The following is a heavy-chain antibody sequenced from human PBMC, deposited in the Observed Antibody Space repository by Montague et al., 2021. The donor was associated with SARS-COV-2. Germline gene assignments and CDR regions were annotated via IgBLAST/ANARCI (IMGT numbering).Heavy chain of an antibody. CDR3: ATTVGRVGIDS. V-gene: IGHV4-4*02. CDR2: IYHTGSS. CDR1: GGSISSTNW. Sequence: SETLSLTCDVSGGSISSTNWWSWVRPPPGKGLEWIGEIYHTGSSNYKPSLQSRVSISIDTSKNQFSLKLSSVTVADTAVYYCATTVGRVGIDSWGQGTLVTVSS. J-gene: IGHJ4*02. D-gene: IGHD1-26*01.